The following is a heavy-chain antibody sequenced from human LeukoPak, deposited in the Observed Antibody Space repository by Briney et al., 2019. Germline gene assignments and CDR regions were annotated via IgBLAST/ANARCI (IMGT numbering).Heavy chain of an antibody. CDR2: ISGSGGST. CDR1: GFTFSSYA. V-gene: IGHV3-23*01. J-gene: IGHJ4*02. Sequence: GGSLRLSCAASGFTFSSYAMSWVRQAPGKGLEWVSAISGSGGSTYYADSVKGRFTISRDNSKNTLYLQMNSLRAEDTAVYYCAKDRAASPARGFYYFDYWGQGALVTVSS. CDR3: AKDRAASPARGFYYFDY. D-gene: IGHD2/OR15-2a*01.